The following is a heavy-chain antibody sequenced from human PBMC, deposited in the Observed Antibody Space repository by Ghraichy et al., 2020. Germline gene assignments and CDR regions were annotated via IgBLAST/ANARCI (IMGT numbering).Heavy chain of an antibody. CDR2: IYYSGST. CDR3: ARDRDYDFWSGYPTPGPFDP. Sequence: SETLSLTCTVSGGSISSGGYYWSWIRQHPGKGLEWIGYIYYSGSTYYNPSLKSRVTISVDTSKNQFSLKLSSVTAADTAVYYCARDRDYDFWSGYPTPGPFDPWGQGTLVTVSS. V-gene: IGHV4-31*03. J-gene: IGHJ5*02. D-gene: IGHD3-3*01. CDR1: GGSISSGGYY.